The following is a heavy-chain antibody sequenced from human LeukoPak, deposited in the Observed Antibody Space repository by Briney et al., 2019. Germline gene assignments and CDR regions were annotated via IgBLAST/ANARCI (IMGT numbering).Heavy chain of an antibody. V-gene: IGHV4-59*01. CDR1: GGSISPYF. Sequence: AETLSLTCTVSGGSISPYFWSWIRQPPGKGLEWIGYIYYRGSTNYNPSLKSRVTISLDTSKDQFSLKLSSVTAADTAVYYCAREGVVKGYFDYWGQGTLDPVSS. J-gene: IGHJ4*02. CDR2: IYYRGST. CDR3: AREGVVKGYFDY. D-gene: IGHD3-3*01.